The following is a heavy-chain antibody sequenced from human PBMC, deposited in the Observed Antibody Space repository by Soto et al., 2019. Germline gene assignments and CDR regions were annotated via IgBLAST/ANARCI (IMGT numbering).Heavy chain of an antibody. J-gene: IGHJ4*02. CDR2: IYYSGTT. Sequence: SETLSLTCTLSGGSITSTSYFCCWIRQPPGKGLEWIGSIYYSGTTYYNPSLKSRVTISVDRSKNQFSLKLSSVTAADTAVYYCARHFSVDYFDYWGQGALVTVSS. V-gene: IGHV4-39*01. CDR1: GGSITSTSYF. CDR3: ARHFSVDYFDY.